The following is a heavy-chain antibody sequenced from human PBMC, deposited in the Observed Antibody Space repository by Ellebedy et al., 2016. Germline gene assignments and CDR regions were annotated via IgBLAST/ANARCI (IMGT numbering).Heavy chain of an antibody. Sequence: GGSLRLSCTASGFTFGDYAMSWFRQAPGKGLEWVGFIRSKAYGGTTEYAASVKGRFTISRDDSKSIAYLQMNSLKTEDTAVYYCTRVDFNPRYGGYHGPAMPPDYWGQGTLVTVSS. D-gene: IGHD5-12*01. CDR1: GFTFGDYA. J-gene: IGHJ4*02. CDR3: TRVDFNPRYGGYHGPAMPPDY. CDR2: IRSKAYGGTT. V-gene: IGHV3-49*03.